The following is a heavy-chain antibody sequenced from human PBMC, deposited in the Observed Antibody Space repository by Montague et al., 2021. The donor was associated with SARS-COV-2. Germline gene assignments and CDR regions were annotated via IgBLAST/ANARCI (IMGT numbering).Heavy chain of an antibody. CDR1: GGSISDYY. CDR2: IYYNTGNT. CDR3: ARGTGYDYYFDC. V-gene: IGHV4-59*01. J-gene: IGHJ4*02. Sequence: SETLSLTCSVSGGSISDYYWDWIRQPPEKGLEWIGYIYYNTGNTXYNPPLQSRVTISLDTSKNQFSLNLRSVTAADTALYFCARGTGYDYYFDCWGLGTLVTVSS. D-gene: IGHD5-12*01.